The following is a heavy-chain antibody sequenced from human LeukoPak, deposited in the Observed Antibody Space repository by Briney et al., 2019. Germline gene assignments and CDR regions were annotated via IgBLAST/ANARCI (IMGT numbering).Heavy chain of an antibody. CDR1: GGSFSGYY. Sequence: SETLSLTCAVYGGSFSGYYWSWIPQPPGKGLEWIGEINHSGSTNYNPSLKSRVTISVDTSKNQFSLKLSSVTAADTAVYYCARARGLLRRYYFDYWGQGTLVTVSS. D-gene: IGHD2-15*01. V-gene: IGHV4-34*01. CDR2: INHSGST. J-gene: IGHJ4*02. CDR3: ARARGLLRRYYFDY.